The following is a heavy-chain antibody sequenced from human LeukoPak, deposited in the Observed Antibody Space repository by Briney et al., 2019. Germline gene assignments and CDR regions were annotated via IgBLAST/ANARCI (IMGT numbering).Heavy chain of an antibody. CDR2: IYYSGST. V-gene: IGHV4-59*01. J-gene: IGHJ4*02. CDR3: ARWSLHSSGWYFDS. D-gene: IGHD3-22*01. Sequence: SETLSLTCTVSGDSINSFYWGWIRRPPGKGLEWIGYIYYSGSTNYNPSLKSRLTIAVDTSKNQFSLRLNSVTAADTAVYYCARWSLHSSGWYFDSWGQGTLVTVSS. CDR1: GDSINSFY.